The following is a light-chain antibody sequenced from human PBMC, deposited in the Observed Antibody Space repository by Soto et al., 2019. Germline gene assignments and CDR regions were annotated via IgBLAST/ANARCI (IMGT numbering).Light chain of an antibody. CDR2: GAS. CDR1: QSVSSSY. CDR3: QQYGSSPPWT. Sequence: EIVLTQSPGTLSLSPGERATLSCRASQSVSSSYLAWYQQKPGQAPRLLIYGASSRATGIPDRFSGSGSGTDFTITISRLEPEDFAVYYCQQYGSSPPWTFGQGTMVDIK. V-gene: IGKV3-20*01. J-gene: IGKJ1*01.